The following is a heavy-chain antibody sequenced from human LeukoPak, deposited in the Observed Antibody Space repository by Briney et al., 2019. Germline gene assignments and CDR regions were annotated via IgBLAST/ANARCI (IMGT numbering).Heavy chain of an antibody. V-gene: IGHV4-59*08. Sequence: PSETLSLTCTVSGGSISSYYWSLIRQPSGKGLEWIGYIYYSGSTNYNPSLKSRVTISVDTSKNQFSLKLSSVTAADTAVYYCARRQEAWSAFDIWGQGTMVTVSS. CDR1: GGSISSYY. CDR2: IYYSGST. J-gene: IGHJ3*02. CDR3: ARRQEAWSAFDI.